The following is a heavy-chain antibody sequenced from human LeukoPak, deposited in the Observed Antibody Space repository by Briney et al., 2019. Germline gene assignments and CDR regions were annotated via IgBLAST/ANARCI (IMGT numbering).Heavy chain of an antibody. CDR3: ARADLDY. CDR1: GGSFSGYY. J-gene: IGHJ4*02. Sequence: SETLSLTCAVYGGSFSGYYWSWIRQPPGKGLEWIGEINHSGSTNYNPSLKSRVTISVDTSKNQFSLKLSSVTAADAAVYYCARADLDYWGQGTLVTVSS. V-gene: IGHV4-34*01. CDR2: INHSGST.